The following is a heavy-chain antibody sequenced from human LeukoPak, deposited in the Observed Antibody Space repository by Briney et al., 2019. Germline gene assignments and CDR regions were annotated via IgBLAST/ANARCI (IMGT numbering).Heavy chain of an antibody. V-gene: IGHV3-73*01. CDR3: TRQRYSSGWYEYYYGMDV. Sequence: GGSLRLSCAASGFTFSTFGMHWVRQASGKGLEWVGRIRSKANSYATAYAASVKGRFTISRDDSKNTAYLQMNSLKTEDTAVYYCTRQRYSSGWYEYYYGMDVWGQGTTVTVSS. CDR2: IRSKANSYAT. CDR1: GFTFSTFG. J-gene: IGHJ6*02. D-gene: IGHD6-19*01.